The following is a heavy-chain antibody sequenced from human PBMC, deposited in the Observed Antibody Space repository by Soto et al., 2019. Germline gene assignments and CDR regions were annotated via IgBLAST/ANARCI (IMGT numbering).Heavy chain of an antibody. V-gene: IGHV4-38-2*02. CDR2: IYHSGST. CDR1: GYSISSGYY. J-gene: IGHJ6*02. CDR3: ARDPPGFYCSSTSCYNNYYGMDV. Sequence: SETLSLTCTVSGYSISSGYYWGWIRQPPGKGLEWIGSIYHSGSTYYNPSLKSRVTISVDTSKNQFSLKLSSVTAADTAVYYCARDPPGFYCSSTSCYNNYYGMDVWGQGTTVTVSS. D-gene: IGHD2-2*02.